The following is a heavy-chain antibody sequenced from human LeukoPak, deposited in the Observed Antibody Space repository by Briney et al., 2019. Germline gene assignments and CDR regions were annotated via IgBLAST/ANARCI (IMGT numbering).Heavy chain of an antibody. CDR2: INHSGST. V-gene: IGHV4-34*01. Sequence: KPSETLSLTCAVYGGSFSGYYWSWIRQPPGKGLEWIGEINHSGSTNYNPSLKSRVTISVDTSKNQFSLKLSSVTAADTAVYYCARYYGVHVFDIWGQGTMVTVSS. CDR3: ARYYGVHVFDI. J-gene: IGHJ3*02. CDR1: GGSFSGYY. D-gene: IGHD4-17*01.